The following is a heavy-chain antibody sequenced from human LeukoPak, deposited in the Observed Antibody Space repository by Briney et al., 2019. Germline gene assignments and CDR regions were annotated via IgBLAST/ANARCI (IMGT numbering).Heavy chain of an antibody. CDR2: ISSSSSYI. CDR1: GFTFSRYW. CDR3: ARTFYTDVDTALLTSLDY. D-gene: IGHD5-18*01. Sequence: GGSLRLSCAASGFTFSRYWMDWVRQAPGKGLEWVSSISSSSSYIYYADSVKGRFTISRGNAKNSLYLQMNSLRAEDTAVFYCARTFYTDVDTALLTSLDYWGQGTLVTVSS. J-gene: IGHJ4*02. V-gene: IGHV3-21*01.